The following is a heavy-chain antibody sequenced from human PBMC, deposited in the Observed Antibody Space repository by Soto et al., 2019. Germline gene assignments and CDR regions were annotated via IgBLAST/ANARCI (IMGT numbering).Heavy chain of an antibody. V-gene: IGHV4-39*01. D-gene: IGHD2-2*01. CDR2: IYYSGST. J-gene: IGHJ5*02. CDR1: GGSISSSSYY. CDR3: ASRVLAASGVVVPAAGSNWFDP. Sequence: QLQLQESGPGLVKPSETLSLTCTVSGGSISSSSYYWGWIRQPPGKGLEWIGSIYYSGSTYYNPSLKSRVTISVDTSKNQFSLKLSSVTAADTAVYYCASRVLAASGVVVPAAGSNWFDPWGQGTLVTVSS.